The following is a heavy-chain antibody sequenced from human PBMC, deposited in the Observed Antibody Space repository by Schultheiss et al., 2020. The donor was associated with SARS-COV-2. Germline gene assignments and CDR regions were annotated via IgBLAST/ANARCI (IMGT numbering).Heavy chain of an antibody. D-gene: IGHD3-22*01. CDR2: IWYDGSNK. V-gene: IGHV3-33*03. Sequence: GGSLRLSCAASGFTFSSYGMHWVRQAPGKGLEWVAVIWYDGSNKYYADSVKGRFTISRDNGKNSLYLQMNSLKTEDTAVYYCTVLPGIYDSSGYSPGVDVWGQGTTVTVS. J-gene: IGHJ6*02. CDR3: TVLPGIYDSSGYSPGVDV. CDR1: GFTFSSYG.